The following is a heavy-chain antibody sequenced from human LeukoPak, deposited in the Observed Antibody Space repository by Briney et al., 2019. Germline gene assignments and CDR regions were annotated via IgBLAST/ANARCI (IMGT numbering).Heavy chain of an antibody. J-gene: IGHJ4*02. D-gene: IGHD5-18*01. CDR3: AREIDSYGYGY. CDR2: IIPIFGTA. CDR1: GYTFTGYY. V-gene: IGHV1-69*05. Sequence: SVKVSCKASGYTFTGYYMHWVRQAPGQGLEWMGGIIPIFGTANYAQKFQGRVTITTDESTSTAYMELSSLRSEDTAVYYCAREIDSYGYGYWGQGTLVTVSS.